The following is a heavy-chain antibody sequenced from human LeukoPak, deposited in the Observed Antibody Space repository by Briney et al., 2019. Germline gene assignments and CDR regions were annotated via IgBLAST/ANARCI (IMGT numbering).Heavy chain of an antibody. D-gene: IGHD1-26*01. V-gene: IGHV3-7*01. CDR3: ARDLYSGSYYDFDY. CDR2: IQQDGNEK. J-gene: IGHJ4*02. Sequence: GGSLRLSCAASGFTFSTYWMSWVRQAPGKGLEWVANIQQDGNEKYYVDSVKGRFTISRDNAKNSLYLQMNSLRVEDTAVYYCARDLYSGSYYDFDYWGQGTLVTVSS. CDR1: GFTFSTYW.